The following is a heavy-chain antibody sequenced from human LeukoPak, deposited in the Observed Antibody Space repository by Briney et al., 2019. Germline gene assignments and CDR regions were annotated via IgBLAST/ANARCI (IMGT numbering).Heavy chain of an antibody. CDR3: AQYRQESSGQFDY. CDR2: INTSGSS. Sequence: SETLSLTCAVYGGSFSGYYWNWIRQPAGKGLEWIGRINTSGSSNYNPSLKSRITVSVDTSKNQFSLKLSSVNAADTAVYYCAQYRQESSGQFDYWGQGTLVTVSS. V-gene: IGHV4-59*10. CDR1: GGSFSGYY. J-gene: IGHJ4*02. D-gene: IGHD3-22*01.